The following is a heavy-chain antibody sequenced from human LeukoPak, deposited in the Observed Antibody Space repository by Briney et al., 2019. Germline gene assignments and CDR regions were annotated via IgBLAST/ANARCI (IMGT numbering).Heavy chain of an antibody. Sequence: GGSLRLSCAASGFTIDDYAMHWVRQVPGKGLEWVSGISWNSGRIGYADSVKGRFTISRDNARNSLYLQMNSLRAEDTALYYCAKDLGRCSSTSCAPDYWGQGTLVTVSS. V-gene: IGHV3-9*01. CDR3: AKDLGRCSSTSCAPDY. J-gene: IGHJ4*02. CDR1: GFTIDDYA. CDR2: ISWNSGRI. D-gene: IGHD2-2*01.